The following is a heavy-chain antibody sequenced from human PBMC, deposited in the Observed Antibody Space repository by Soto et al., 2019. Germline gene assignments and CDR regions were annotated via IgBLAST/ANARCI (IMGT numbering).Heavy chain of an antibody. V-gene: IGHV4-39*01. CDR1: GGSISSSSYY. D-gene: IGHD6-19*01. J-gene: IGHJ4*02. CDR3: ARRVGQQWLVRGYYFDY. Sequence: SETLSLPCTVSGGSISSSSYYWGWIRQPPGKGLEWIGSIYYSGSTYYNPSLKSRVTISVDTSKNQFSLKLSSVTAADTAVYYCARRVGQQWLVRGYYFDYWGQGTLVTVSS. CDR2: IYYSGST.